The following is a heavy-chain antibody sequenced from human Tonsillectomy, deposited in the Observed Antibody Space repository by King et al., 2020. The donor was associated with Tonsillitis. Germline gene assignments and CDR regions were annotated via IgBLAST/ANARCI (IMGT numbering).Heavy chain of an antibody. Sequence: VQLVESGGGLVQPGGSLRLSCAASGFSFSSYAMSWVRQAPGKGLEWVSAITSGGTTYYPDSVKGRFTISRDNSKSTLYLQVNSLRAEDTAVYYCAKAPHTGIPRWFDPWGQGTLVIVSS. J-gene: IGHJ5*02. CDR3: AKAPHTGIPRWFDP. CDR2: ITSGGTT. V-gene: IGHV3-23*04. D-gene: IGHD5-18*01. CDR1: GFSFSSYA.